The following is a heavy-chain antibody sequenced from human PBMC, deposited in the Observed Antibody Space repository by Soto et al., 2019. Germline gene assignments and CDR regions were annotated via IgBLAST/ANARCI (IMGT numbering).Heavy chain of an antibody. CDR2: FDPEDGET. CDR3: ATGRRVITGPRLGMDV. V-gene: IGHV1-24*01. CDR1: GYTLTELS. J-gene: IGHJ6*02. Sequence: ASVKVSCKVSGYTLTELSMHWVRQAPGKGLEWMGGFDPEDGETIYAQKFQGRVTMTEDTSTDTAYMELSSLRSEDTAVYYCATGRRVITGPRLGMDVWGQGTTVTVYS. D-gene: IGHD1-20*01.